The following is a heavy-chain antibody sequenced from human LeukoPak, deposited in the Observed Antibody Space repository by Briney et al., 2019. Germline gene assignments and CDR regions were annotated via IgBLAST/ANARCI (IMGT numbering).Heavy chain of an antibody. CDR2: ISGSGGST. CDR3: ARVIRAAPGKGYFDY. D-gene: IGHD6-13*01. Sequence: GGSLRLSCATSGFIFSTYALSWVRQAPGKGLEWASSISGSGGSTYPADSVKGRFTISRDSSKNTLYLQMNSLRAEDTAIYYCARVIRAAPGKGYFDYWGQGTLVTVSS. CDR1: GFIFSTYA. J-gene: IGHJ4*02. V-gene: IGHV3-23*01.